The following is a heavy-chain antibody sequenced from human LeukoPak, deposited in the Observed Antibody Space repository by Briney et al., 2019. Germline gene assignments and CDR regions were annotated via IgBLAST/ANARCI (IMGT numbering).Heavy chain of an antibody. CDR1: GFTFSSYW. CDR2: IKQDGSEK. D-gene: IGHD3-9*01. CDR3: ASGCRQQYYDILTGWHWFDP. J-gene: IGHJ5*02. Sequence: GGSLRLSCAASGFTFSSYWMSWVRQAPGKGLEWVANIKQDGSEKYYVDSVKGRFTISRDNAKNSLYLQMNSLRAEDTAVYYCASGCRQQYYDILTGWHWFDPWGQGTLVTVFS. V-gene: IGHV3-7*03.